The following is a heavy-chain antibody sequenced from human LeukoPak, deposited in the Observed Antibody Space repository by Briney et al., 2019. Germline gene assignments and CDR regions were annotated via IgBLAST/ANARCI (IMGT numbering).Heavy chain of an antibody. CDR2: IYSDGST. V-gene: IGHV3-66*01. D-gene: IGHD3-9*01. J-gene: IGHJ4*02. Sequence: IYSDGSTYYADSVKGRFTISRDNSKNTVYLQMNSLRAEDTAVYYCARRHYDILTGSPGLDYWGQGTLVTVSS. CDR3: ARRHYDILTGSPGLDY.